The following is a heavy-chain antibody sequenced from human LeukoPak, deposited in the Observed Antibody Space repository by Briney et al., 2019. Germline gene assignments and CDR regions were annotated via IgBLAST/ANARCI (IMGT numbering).Heavy chain of an antibody. Sequence: SVKVSCKASGGTFSIYAISWVRQAPGQGLEWMGGIIPIFGTANYAQKFQGRVTITADESTSTAYMELSSLRSEDTAVYYCARGEQLWPGSPFDYWGQGTLVTVSS. D-gene: IGHD5-18*01. J-gene: IGHJ4*02. CDR1: GGTFSIYA. V-gene: IGHV1-69*13. CDR3: ARGEQLWPGSPFDY. CDR2: IIPIFGTA.